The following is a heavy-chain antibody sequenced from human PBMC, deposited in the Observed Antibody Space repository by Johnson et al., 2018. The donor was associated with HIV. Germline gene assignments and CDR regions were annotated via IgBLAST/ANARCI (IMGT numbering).Heavy chain of an antibody. CDR1: GFTFSHNW. V-gene: IGHV3-53*01. J-gene: IGHJ3*02. D-gene: IGHD4-23*01. CDR3: AKARSLLDYGGFDAFDI. Sequence: EVQLVESGGGLVQPGGSLRLSCAASGFTFSHNWMSWVRQAPGKGLEWVSVIYSGGSTYYTVSVKGRFTISRDNSKNTLYLQMDSLRAEDTAVYYCAKARSLLDYGGFDAFDIWGQGTLVIVSS. CDR2: IYSGGST.